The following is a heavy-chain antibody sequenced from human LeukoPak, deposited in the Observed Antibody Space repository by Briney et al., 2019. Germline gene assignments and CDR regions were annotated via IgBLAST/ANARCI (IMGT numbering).Heavy chain of an antibody. V-gene: IGHV4-59*11. CDR1: ADSFSSHY. Sequence: SETLSLTCAVSADSFSSHYWTWIRQPPGKGLEWIGYISYIGSTNYNPSLKSRVTISIDTSKNQFTLKLTSVTAADTAVYYCARDLVTVTKGFDIWGQGTMVSVSS. J-gene: IGHJ3*02. CDR3: ARDLVTVTKGFDI. CDR2: ISYIGST. D-gene: IGHD4-17*01.